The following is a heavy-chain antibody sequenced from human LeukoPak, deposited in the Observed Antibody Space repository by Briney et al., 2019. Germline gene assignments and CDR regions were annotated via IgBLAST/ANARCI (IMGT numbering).Heavy chain of an antibody. D-gene: IGHD6-13*01. Sequence: GGSLRLSCAASGFTFSSYSMNWVRQAPGKGLEWVSSISSSSSYIYYADSVKGRFTISRDNAKNSLYLQMNSLRAEDTAVYYCAREGTAAADFDYWGQGTLVTVSS. CDR2: ISSSSSYI. V-gene: IGHV3-21*01. CDR3: AREGTAAADFDY. J-gene: IGHJ4*02. CDR1: GFTFSSYS.